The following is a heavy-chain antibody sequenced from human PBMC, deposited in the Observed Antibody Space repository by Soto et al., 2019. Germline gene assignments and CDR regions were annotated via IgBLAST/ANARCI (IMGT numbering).Heavy chain of an antibody. CDR2: ISWDGGST. CDR1: GFTFDDYT. Sequence: GGSLRLSCAASGFTFDDYTMHWVRQAPGKGLEWVSLISWDGGSTYYADSVKGRFTISRDNSKNSLYLQMNSLRTEDTALYYCAKGQDYYGSGSDHDAFDIWGQGTMVTVSS. J-gene: IGHJ3*02. D-gene: IGHD3-10*01. V-gene: IGHV3-43*01. CDR3: AKGQDYYGSGSDHDAFDI.